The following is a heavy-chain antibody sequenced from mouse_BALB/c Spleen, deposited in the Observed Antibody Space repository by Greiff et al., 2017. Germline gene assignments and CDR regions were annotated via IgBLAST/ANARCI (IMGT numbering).Heavy chain of an antibody. CDR2: ISYSGST. CDR1: GYSITSDYA. D-gene: IGHD4-1*01. Sequence: EVKLVESGPGLVKPSQSLSLTCTVTGYSITSDYAWNWIRQFPGNKLEWMGYISYSGSTSYNPSLKSRISITRDTSKNQFFLQLNSVTTEDTATYYCARCPTGNAMDYWGQGTSVTVSS. CDR3: ARCPTGNAMDY. V-gene: IGHV3-2*02. J-gene: IGHJ4*01.